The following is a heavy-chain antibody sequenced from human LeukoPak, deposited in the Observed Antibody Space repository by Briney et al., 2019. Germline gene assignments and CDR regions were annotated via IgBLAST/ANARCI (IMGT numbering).Heavy chain of an antibody. CDR1: GGSISRGDYY. CDR3: ARYSYGYHDAFDI. D-gene: IGHD5-18*01. V-gene: IGHV4-30-4*02. CDR2: IYYSGST. Sequence: PSETLSLTCTVSGGSISRGDYYWSWIRQPPGKGLEWIGYIYYSGSTDYNPSLKSRVTISVDTSKNQFSLKLSSVTAADTAVYYCARYSYGYHDAFDIWGQGTMVTVSS. J-gene: IGHJ3*02.